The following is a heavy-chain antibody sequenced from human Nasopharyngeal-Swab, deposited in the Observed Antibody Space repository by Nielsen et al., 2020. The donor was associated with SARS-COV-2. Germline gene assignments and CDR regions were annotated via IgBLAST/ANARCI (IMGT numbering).Heavy chain of an antibody. CDR1: GFTFSSYG. D-gene: IGHD4-17*01. CDR2: ISYDGSNK. Sequence: GESLKISCAASGFTFSSYGMHWVRQAPGKGLEWVAVISYDGSNKYYADSVKGRFTISRDNSKNTLYLQMNSLRAGDTAVYYCARDRTTVTMIPGYYYYYGMDVWGQGTTVTVSS. V-gene: IGHV3-30*03. J-gene: IGHJ6*02. CDR3: ARDRTTVTMIPGYYYYYGMDV.